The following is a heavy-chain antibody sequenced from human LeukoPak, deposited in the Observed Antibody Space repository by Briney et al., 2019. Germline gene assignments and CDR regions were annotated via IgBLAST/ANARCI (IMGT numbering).Heavy chain of an antibody. Sequence: ASVKVSCKASGYTFTGYYIHWVRQAPGQGLEWMAWINPYSGDTDSAQKFQGRVTVTRDTSITTAYMELSRLRSDDTAVYYCARELDYYYDSSGYYNYWGQGTLVTVSS. CDR1: GYTFTGYY. CDR2: INPYSGDT. J-gene: IGHJ4*02. V-gene: IGHV1-2*02. D-gene: IGHD3-22*01. CDR3: ARELDYYYDSSGYYNY.